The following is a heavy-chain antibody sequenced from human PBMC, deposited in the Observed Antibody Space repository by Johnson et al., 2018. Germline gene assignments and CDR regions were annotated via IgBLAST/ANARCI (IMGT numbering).Heavy chain of an antibody. CDR2: ISSDGNNK. V-gene: IGHV3-30*03. CDR3: ARPRTYDFWSGLDY. CDR1: GFTFSHYG. D-gene: IGHD3-3*01. J-gene: IGHJ4*02. Sequence: QVQLVQSGGGVVQPGRSLRLSCAASGFTFSHYGFHWVRQAPGKGLEWVAVISSDGNNKHYADSVKGRFTISRDNAKKTLYLQMNSLRAGETAGYFCARPRTYDFWSGLDYWGQGTLVTVSS.